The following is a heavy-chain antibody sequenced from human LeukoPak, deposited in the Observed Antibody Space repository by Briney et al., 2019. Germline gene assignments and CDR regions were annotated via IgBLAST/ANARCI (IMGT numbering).Heavy chain of an antibody. V-gene: IGHV3-74*01. CDR3: ATSLGPLTEY. Sequence: GGSLRLSCAASGFAFSSNWMHWVRQTPGKGLVWVSRINSGGSGTSYAASVEGRFTISRDNAKNTLYLQMDSLRAEDTAVYYCATSLGPLTEYWGQGTLVTVSS. CDR2: INSGGSGT. J-gene: IGHJ4*02. CDR1: GFAFSSNW. D-gene: IGHD7-27*01.